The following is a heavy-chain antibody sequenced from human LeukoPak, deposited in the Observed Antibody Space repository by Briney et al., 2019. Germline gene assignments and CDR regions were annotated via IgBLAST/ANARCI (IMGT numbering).Heavy chain of an antibody. CDR2: ISSSSSYI. CDR1: GFTFSSYS. J-gene: IGHJ3*02. CDR3: AVQAGGIVVVPAAFDI. Sequence: PGGSLRLSCAASGFTFSSYSMNWVRQAPGKGLEWVSSISSSSSYIYYADSVKGRFTISRDNAKDSLYLQMNSLRAEDTAVYYCAVQAGGIVVVPAAFDIWGQGTMVTVSS. D-gene: IGHD2-2*01. V-gene: IGHV3-21*01.